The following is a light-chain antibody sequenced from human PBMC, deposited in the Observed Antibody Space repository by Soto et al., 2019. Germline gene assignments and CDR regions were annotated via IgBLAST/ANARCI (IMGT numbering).Light chain of an antibody. V-gene: IGKV1-39*01. CDR2: ATS. J-gene: IGKJ1*01. CDR1: QDIRSY. CDR3: QQGYTSRWT. Sequence: DIQMTQSPSSLSASVGDRVTITCRAGQDIRSYLNWHQQKPGKAPQLLIYATSFLQIGVPSRFSASGSGTDFSLVITDLQLEDSATYYCQQGYTSRWTSGQGTKVEI.